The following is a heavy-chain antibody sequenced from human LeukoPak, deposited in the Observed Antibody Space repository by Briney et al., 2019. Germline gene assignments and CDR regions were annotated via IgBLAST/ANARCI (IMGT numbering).Heavy chain of an antibody. CDR2: IYYSGST. CDR3: ARRPFCGGDCYHDY. D-gene: IGHD2-21*02. V-gene: IGHV4-59*01. J-gene: IGHJ4*02. CDR1: GASISSYY. Sequence: SETLSLTCTVSGASISSYYWSWIRQPPGKGLEWIGYIYYSGSTNYNPSLKSRVTISVDTSKNQFSLRLSSVTAADTAVYYCARRPFCGGDCYHDYWGQGTLVTVSS.